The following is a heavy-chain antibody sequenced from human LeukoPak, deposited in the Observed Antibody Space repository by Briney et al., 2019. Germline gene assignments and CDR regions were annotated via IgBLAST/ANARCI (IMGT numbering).Heavy chain of an antibody. CDR3: ARGRFGGAYDS. CDR1: GGSFSGYY. CDR2: INHSGST. V-gene: IGHV4-34*01. D-gene: IGHD3-16*01. J-gene: IGHJ4*02. Sequence: SETLSLTCAVYGGSFSGYYWSWIRQPPGKGLEWIGEINHSGSTNYNPSLKSRVTISVDTSKNQFSLKLSSVTAADTAVYYCARGRFGGAYDSWGQGTLVTVSS.